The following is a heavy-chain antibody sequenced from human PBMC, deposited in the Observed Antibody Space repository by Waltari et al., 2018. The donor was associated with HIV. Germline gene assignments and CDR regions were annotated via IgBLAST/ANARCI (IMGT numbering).Heavy chain of an antibody. Sequence: QVQLQESGPGLVKPSETLSLTCTVPGGSISSYYWRWIRQPAGKGLEWIGRIYTSGSTNYNPSLKSRVTMSVDTSKNQFSLKLSSVTAADTAVYYCARDGYCSSTSCPYYGMDVWGQGTTVTVSS. CDR1: GGSISSYY. CDR3: ARDGYCSSTSCPYYGMDV. J-gene: IGHJ6*02. D-gene: IGHD2-2*03. V-gene: IGHV4-4*07. CDR2: IYTSGST.